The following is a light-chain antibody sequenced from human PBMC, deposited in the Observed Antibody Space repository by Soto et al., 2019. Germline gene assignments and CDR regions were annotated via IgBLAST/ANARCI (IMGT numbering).Light chain of an antibody. CDR1: QSVTSSH. Sequence: EIVLTQSPATLSLSPGERATLSCGASQSVTSSHLAWYQQKPGLAPRLLIYDASSRATGIPDRFSGSGSGTDSTLTISRLEPEDFAVYYCQQYGSSPLTFGQGTRLEIK. CDR2: DAS. V-gene: IGKV3D-20*01. J-gene: IGKJ5*01. CDR3: QQYGSSPLT.